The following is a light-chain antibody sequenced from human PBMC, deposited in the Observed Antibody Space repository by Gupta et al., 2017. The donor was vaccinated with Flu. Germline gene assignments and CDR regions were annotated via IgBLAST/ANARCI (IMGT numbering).Light chain of an antibody. CDR1: QSVSSN. J-gene: IGKJ5*01. Sequence: ERATLSCRARQSVSSNLAWHQQKPGHAPRLLIYDASTRATGIPARFSGSGSGTEFTLTISSLQSEDFAVYYCQQYNNWPPITFGQGTRLEIK. V-gene: IGKV3-15*01. CDR2: DAS. CDR3: QQYNNWPPIT.